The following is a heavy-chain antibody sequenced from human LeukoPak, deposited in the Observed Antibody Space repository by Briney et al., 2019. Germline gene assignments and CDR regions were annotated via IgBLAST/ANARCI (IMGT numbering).Heavy chain of an antibody. J-gene: IGHJ4*02. D-gene: IGHD1-26*01. CDR3: ARDGRFPPEVLPRYFDY. Sequence: KPSETLSLTCTVSGYSISSGYYWGWIRQPPGKGLERIGSIYHSGSTYYNPSLKSRVTISVDTSKNQFSLKLSSVTAADTALYYCARDGRFPPEVLPRYFDYWGQGTLVTVSS. CDR2: IYHSGST. V-gene: IGHV4-38-2*02. CDR1: GYSISSGYY.